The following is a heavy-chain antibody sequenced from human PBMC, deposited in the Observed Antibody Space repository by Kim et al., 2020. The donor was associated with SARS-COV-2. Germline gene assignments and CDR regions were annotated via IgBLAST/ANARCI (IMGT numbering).Heavy chain of an antibody. V-gene: IGHV3-33*06. CDR3: AKEAKYCSGGSCYSDYYYGMDV. CDR2: IWYDGSNK. D-gene: IGHD2-15*01. Sequence: GGSLRLSCAASGFTFSSYGMHWVRQAPGKGLEWVAVIWYDGSNKYYADSVKGRFTISRDNSKNTLYLQMNSLRAEDTAVYYCAKEAKYCSGGSCYSDYYYGMDVWGQGTTVTVSS. J-gene: IGHJ6*02. CDR1: GFTFSSYG.